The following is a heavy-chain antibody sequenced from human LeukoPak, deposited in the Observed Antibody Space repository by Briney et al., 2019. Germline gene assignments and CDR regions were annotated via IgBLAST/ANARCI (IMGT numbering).Heavy chain of an antibody. CDR3: ASTPLYYYYYLDV. CDR1: RGTFSSYA. Sequence: SVKVSCKTYRGTFSSYAIIWLRQAPGQGLEWMGGIIPILGTANYAQKFQGRVTLTTDESTSTVYMELRSLRSEDTAVYYCASTPLYYYYYLDVWGLGTTVTVSS. CDR2: IIPILGTA. J-gene: IGHJ6*03. V-gene: IGHV1-69*05.